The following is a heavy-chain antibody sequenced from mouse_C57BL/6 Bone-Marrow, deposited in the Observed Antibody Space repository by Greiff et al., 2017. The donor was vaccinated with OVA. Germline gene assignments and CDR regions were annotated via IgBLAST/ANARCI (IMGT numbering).Heavy chain of an antibody. CDR2: FHPYNDDT. J-gene: IGHJ2*01. Sequence: QVQLQQSGAELVKPGASVKMSCKASGYTFTTYPIEWMKQNHGKSLEWIGNFHPYNDDTKYNEKFKGKATLTVEKSSSTVYLELSRLTSDDSAVYYCSRRASYGSSPYYFDYWGQGTTLTVSS. D-gene: IGHD1-1*01. CDR1: GYTFTTYP. CDR3: SRRASYGSSPYYFDY. V-gene: IGHV1-47*01.